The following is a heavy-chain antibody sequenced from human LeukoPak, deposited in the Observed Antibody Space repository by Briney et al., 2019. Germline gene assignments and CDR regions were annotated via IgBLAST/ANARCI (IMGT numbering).Heavy chain of an antibody. V-gene: IGHV3-30*18. CDR1: GFTFRLYG. CDR2: ISYDGINK. CDR3: AKEEPLTKWFDP. J-gene: IGHJ5*02. Sequence: PGGSLRLSCAASGFTFRLYGMHWVRQTPGKGLEWVAVISYDGINKYYEDSVKGRFTISRDNSKNTLYLQMNSLRPEDTAVYYCAKEEPLTKWFDPWGQGTLVTVSS. D-gene: IGHD1-14*01.